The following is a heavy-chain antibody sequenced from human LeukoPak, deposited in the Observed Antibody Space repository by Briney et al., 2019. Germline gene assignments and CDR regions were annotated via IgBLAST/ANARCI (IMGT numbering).Heavy chain of an antibody. CDR3: AKWGDYDILTGYYVPDY. J-gene: IGHJ4*02. CDR1: GFTFTNYP. CDR2: ITGSDGSS. V-gene: IGHV3-23*01. Sequence: GGSLRLSCVASGFTFTNYPMSWLRQAPGKGLEWVSAITGSDGSSYYADSVKGRFTISRDNSKNTLYLQVNSLRAEDTAVYYCAKWGDYDILTGYYVPDYWGQGTLVTVSS. D-gene: IGHD3-9*01.